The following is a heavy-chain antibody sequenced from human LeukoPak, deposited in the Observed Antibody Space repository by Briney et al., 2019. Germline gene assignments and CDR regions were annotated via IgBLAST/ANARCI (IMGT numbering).Heavy chain of an antibody. CDR2: IYYSGST. CDR3: ARGRSVVGAFNP. D-gene: IGHD1-26*01. J-gene: IGHJ5*02. Sequence: PSETLSLTCTVSGGSISSSSYYWGWIRQPPGKGLEWIGSIYYSGSTYYNPSLKSRVTISVDTSKNQFSLKLSSVTAADTAVYYCARGRSVVGAFNPWGQGTLVTVSS. CDR1: GGSISSSSYY. V-gene: IGHV4-39*07.